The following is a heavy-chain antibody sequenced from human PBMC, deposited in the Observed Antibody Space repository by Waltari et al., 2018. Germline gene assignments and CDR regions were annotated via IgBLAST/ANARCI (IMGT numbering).Heavy chain of an antibody. J-gene: IGHJ6*02. CDR2: IRVDNGNT. CDR1: GYTLTSYG. Sequence: QAQLVQSGGEVKKPGASVKVPCTASGYTLTSYGISWVRQAPGQGLEWMGWIRVDNGNTNYAQHLQGRVTMTADTSTSTAYMELRSLRSDDTAVYYCARPSLGQYYYYGMEVWGQGTAVTVSS. V-gene: IGHV1-18*01. CDR3: ARPSLGQYYYYGMEV. D-gene: IGHD7-27*01.